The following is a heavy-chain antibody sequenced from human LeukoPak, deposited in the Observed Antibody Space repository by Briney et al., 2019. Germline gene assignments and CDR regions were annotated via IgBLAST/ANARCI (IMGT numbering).Heavy chain of an antibody. CDR3: ARLGKSFYYYYMDV. D-gene: IGHD1-26*01. CDR2: INHSGST. Sequence: SETLSLTXAVYGGSFSGYYWSWIRQPPGKGLEWIGEINHSGSTNYNPSLKSRVTISVDTSKNQFSLKLSSVTAADTAVYYCARLGKSFYYYYMDVWGKGTTVTVSS. V-gene: IGHV4-34*01. CDR1: GGSFSGYY. J-gene: IGHJ6*03.